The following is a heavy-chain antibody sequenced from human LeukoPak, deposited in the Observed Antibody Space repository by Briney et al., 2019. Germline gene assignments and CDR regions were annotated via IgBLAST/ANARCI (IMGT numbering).Heavy chain of an antibody. CDR3: DYRGT. J-gene: IGHJ5*02. Sequence: GGSLRLSCAGFGFTFSDSEINWMSQASGKGPEWDSSIRGSGSNTVIHYVDSVKGRCNISRNSVKNLVYLQMNSLRDDDTAVYYCDYRGTWGQGTLVTVST. D-gene: IGHD3-10*01. V-gene: IGHV3-48*02. CDR1: GFTFSDSE. CDR2: IRGSGSNTVI.